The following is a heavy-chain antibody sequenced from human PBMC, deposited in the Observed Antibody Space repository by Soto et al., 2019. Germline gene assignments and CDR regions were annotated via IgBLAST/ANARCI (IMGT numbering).Heavy chain of an antibody. CDR2: ISCIRSDT. D-gene: IGHD6-13*01. J-gene: IGHJ6*02. Sequence: PGGSLRLSCAASGFTFSHYTMTWVRQAPGRGLEWVSIISCIRSDTFYAESVKGRFTISRDNSKNTLYLQMNSLRAEDTAVYYCARVKAGYSSSKNYYGMDVWGQGTTVTAP. CDR3: ARVKAGYSSSKNYYGMDV. V-gene: IGHV3-23*01. CDR1: GFTFSHYT.